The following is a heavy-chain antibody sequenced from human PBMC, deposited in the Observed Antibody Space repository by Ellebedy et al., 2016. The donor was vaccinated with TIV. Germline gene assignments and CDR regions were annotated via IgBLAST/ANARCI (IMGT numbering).Heavy chain of an antibody. V-gene: IGHV3-23*01. CDR2: MHGSGRGI. Sequence: GESLKISCEASGFTFSAFAMGWVRQTPGKGLEWVSGMHGSGRGISYSESVKGRFTISRDNAKNSLYLQMSSLRAEDTAVYYCARPGKPYAIDYWGQGILVTVSS. CDR3: ARPGKPYAIDY. J-gene: IGHJ4*02. CDR1: GFTFSAFA. D-gene: IGHD2-8*01.